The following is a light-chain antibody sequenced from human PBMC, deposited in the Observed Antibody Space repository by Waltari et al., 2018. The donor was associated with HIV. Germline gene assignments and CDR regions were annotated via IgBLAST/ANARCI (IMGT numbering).Light chain of an antibody. CDR1: GSNIGSND. CDR2: SNN. CDR3: AAWDDSLNGPM. J-gene: IGLJ3*02. Sequence: QSVLTQPPSASGTPGQRVTISCSGRGSNIGSNDVNWYQQLPGTAPKLLIYSNNQRPSGLPDRFSGSKSGTSASLAISGLQSEDDADYYCAAWDDSLNGPMFGGVTKLTVL. V-gene: IGLV1-44*01.